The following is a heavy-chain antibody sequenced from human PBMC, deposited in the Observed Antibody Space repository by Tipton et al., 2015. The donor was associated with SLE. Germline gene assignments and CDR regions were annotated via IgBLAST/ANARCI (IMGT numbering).Heavy chain of an antibody. CDR1: GGSFSGYY. CDR2: INHSGST. D-gene: IGHD2-21*02. V-gene: IGHV4-34*01. Sequence: TLSLTCAVYGGSFSGYYWSWIRQPPGKGLEWIGEINHSGSTNYNPSLNSRLTISIDTPKNQFSRKLSSVTAADTAVYYWARVPGLRKNYYYYFYMDVWTKGTTVTVSS. J-gene: IGHJ6*03. CDR3: ARVPGLRKNYYYYFYMDV.